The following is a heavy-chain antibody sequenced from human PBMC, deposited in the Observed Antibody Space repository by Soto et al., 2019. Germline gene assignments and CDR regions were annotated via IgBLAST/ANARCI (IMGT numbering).Heavy chain of an antibody. CDR3: AKDMARYCSGGSCYPSPFYYYYGMDV. CDR1: GFTFSSYG. D-gene: IGHD2-15*01. V-gene: IGHV3-30*18. J-gene: IGHJ6*02. Sequence: PGGSLRLSCAASGFTFSSYGMHWVRQAPGKGLEWVAVISYDGSNKYYADSVKGRFTISRDNSKNTLYLQMNSLRAEDTAVYYCAKDMARYCSGGSCYPSPFYYYYGMDVWGQGTTVTVSS. CDR2: ISYDGSNK.